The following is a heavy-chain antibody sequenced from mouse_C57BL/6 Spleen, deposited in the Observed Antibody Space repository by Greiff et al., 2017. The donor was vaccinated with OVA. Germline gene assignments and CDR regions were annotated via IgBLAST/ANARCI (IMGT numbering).Heavy chain of an antibody. D-gene: IGHD2-2*01. CDR1: GYAFSSSW. CDR2: IYPGDGDT. CDR3: ARERMYYVYDETGFAY. Sequence: QVQLQQSGPELVKPGASVKISCKASGYAFSSSWMNWVKQRPGKGLEWIGRIYPGDGDTNYNGKFKGKATLTADKSSSTAYMQLSSLTSEDSAVYFCARERMYYVYDETGFAYWGQGTLVTVSA. J-gene: IGHJ3*01. V-gene: IGHV1-82*01.